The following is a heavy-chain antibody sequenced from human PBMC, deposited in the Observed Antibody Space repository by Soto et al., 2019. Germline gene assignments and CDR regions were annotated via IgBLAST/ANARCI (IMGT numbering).Heavy chain of an antibody. V-gene: IGHV1-69*06. Sequence: QVQLVQSGAEMKKPGSSVKVSCKVSGDSFSSYAISWVRQAPGEGLEWVGGIIPIFETANYAQNFQGRVTITAVKSTTTAYLEVTRLRPQDTAVFYCAASDSSSWQHDYWGQGTLITVSS. CDR1: GDSFSSYA. CDR3: AASDSSSWQHDY. J-gene: IGHJ4*02. CDR2: IIPIFETA. D-gene: IGHD6-13*01.